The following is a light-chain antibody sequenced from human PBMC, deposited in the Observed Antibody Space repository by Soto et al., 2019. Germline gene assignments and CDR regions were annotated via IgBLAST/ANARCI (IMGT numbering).Light chain of an antibody. CDR3: QQSYSTPYT. V-gene: IGKV1-39*01. CDR2: AAS. J-gene: IGKJ2*01. CDR1: QSISSY. Sequence: DIQMTQSPSSLSASVGDRVTITCRASQSISSYLNWYQQKPGKAPKRLIYAASSLQSGVPSRFSGSGSGTDVTLTISSLQPEDFATYYCQQSYSTPYTFGQGTKLEIK.